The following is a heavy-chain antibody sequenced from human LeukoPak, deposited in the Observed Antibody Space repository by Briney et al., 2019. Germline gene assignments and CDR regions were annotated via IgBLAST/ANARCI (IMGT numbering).Heavy chain of an antibody. V-gene: IGHV4-59*01. J-gene: IGHJ6*03. CDR1: GGSISRYS. CDR3: ARVAAALRTYYYMDV. D-gene: IGHD6-13*01. CDR2: IYSSGST. Sequence: SETLSLTCTVSGGSISRYSWSWIRKPPGKGLEWIGYIYSSGSTNYKPSLKSRVTISIDTAKNQFSLKLNSVTAADTAMYYCARVAAALRTYYYMDVWGKGTTVTISS.